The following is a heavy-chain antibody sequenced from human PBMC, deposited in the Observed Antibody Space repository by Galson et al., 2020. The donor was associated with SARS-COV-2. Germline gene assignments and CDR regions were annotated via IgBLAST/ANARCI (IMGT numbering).Heavy chain of an antibody. J-gene: IGHJ3*02. D-gene: IGHD5-18*01. V-gene: IGHV5-51*01. CDR1: GYSFTTYW. Sequence: GESLKISCKSSGYSFTTYWIGWVRQMPGKGLEWIGLIYPADSDTRYSPSFQGQVTISADQSISTADLPWSSLKASDTAMYYCARAVDTALVTWSLNDLDIWGQGTRVTVSS. CDR2: IYPADSDT. CDR3: ARAVDTALVTWSLNDLDI.